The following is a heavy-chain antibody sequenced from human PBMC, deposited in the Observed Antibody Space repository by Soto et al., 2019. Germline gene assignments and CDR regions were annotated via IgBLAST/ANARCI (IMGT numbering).Heavy chain of an antibody. CDR1: GGSISSGGYY. CDR2: IYYSGST. Sequence: SETLSLTCTVSGGSISSGGYYWSWIRQHPGKGLEWIGYIYYSGSTYYNPSLKSRVTISVDTSKNQFSLKLSSVTAADTAVYYCARGPWAGYNYHSSDYPGPATRATVSS. CDR3: ARGPWAGYNYHSSDY. V-gene: IGHV4-31*03. D-gene: IGHD5-12*01. J-gene: IGHJ4*02.